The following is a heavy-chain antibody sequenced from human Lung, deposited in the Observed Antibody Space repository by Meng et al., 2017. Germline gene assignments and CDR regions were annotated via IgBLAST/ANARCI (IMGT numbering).Heavy chain of an antibody. D-gene: IGHD4-11*01. Sequence: HRQHGVRLLLRPPYTLCLACAVPCESYSDYYWSWIRQPPGKGLEWSGEINHSGSTTYNPSLESRATRSVDTSQNNLSLKLSSVTAADSAVYYCARGPTTMAHDFDYWGQGTLVTVSS. J-gene: IGHJ4*02. V-gene: IGHV4-34*01. CDR3: ARGPTTMAHDFDY. CDR1: CESYSDYY. CDR2: INHSGST.